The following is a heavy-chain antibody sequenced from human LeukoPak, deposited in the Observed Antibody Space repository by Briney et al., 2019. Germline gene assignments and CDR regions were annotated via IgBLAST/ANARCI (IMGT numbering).Heavy chain of an antibody. CDR2: ISGGST. CDR1: GFTFSSYA. CDR3: ANCKYYYGSGSYSDHFDY. Sequence: PGGSLRLSCAASGFTFSSYAMSWVRQAPGKGLEWVSVISGGSTYYADSVKGRFTISRDNSKNTLYLQMNSLRAEDTAVYYCANCKYYYGSGSYSDHFDYWGQGTLVTVSS. J-gene: IGHJ4*02. D-gene: IGHD3-10*01. V-gene: IGHV3-23*01.